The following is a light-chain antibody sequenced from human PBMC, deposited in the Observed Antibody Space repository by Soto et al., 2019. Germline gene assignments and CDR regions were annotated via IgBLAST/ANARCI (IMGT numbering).Light chain of an antibody. CDR3: QQSYSTTIT. CDR1: QSISSY. CDR2: AAS. V-gene: IGKV1-39*01. J-gene: IGKJ5*01. Sequence: DIQMTQAPSYLDESVVDRVTITCRASQSISSYLNWYQQKPGKAPKLLIYAASSLQSGVPSRFSGSGSGTEVTLTISSLQPEDCATYYCQQSYSTTITVAPVTRLEI.